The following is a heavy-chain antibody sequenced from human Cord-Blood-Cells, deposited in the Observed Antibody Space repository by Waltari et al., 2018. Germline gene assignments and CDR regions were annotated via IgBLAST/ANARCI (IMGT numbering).Heavy chain of an antibody. V-gene: IGHV4-39*01. D-gene: IGHD3-22*01. CDR3: ARRGLLRLFDY. Sequence: QLQLQESGPGLVKPSETLSLTCTVSGGSISSSSYHWGWIRQPPGKGLECIGSIYYSGSTYYNPSLKSRVTISVDTSKNQFSLKLSSVTAADTAVYYCARRGLLRLFDYWGQGTLVTVSS. J-gene: IGHJ4*02. CDR1: GGSISSSSYH. CDR2: IYYSGST.